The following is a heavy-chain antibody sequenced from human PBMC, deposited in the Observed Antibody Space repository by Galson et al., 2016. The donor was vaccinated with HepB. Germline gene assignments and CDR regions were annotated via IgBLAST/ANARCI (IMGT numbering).Heavy chain of an antibody. J-gene: IGHJ6*03. V-gene: IGHV4-59*01. D-gene: IGHD3-16*02. Sequence: SETLSLTCSVSGRPINSDFWSWIRQSPGKGLEWIGYVSYSGSTNYNPSLKSRVNILVDKSKNQFSLKLSSVTAADTALYYCARTRRESLLSYYYYYMDVWGTGTMVTVSS. CDR1: GRPINSDF. CDR2: VSYSGST. CDR3: ARTRRESLLSYYYYYMDV.